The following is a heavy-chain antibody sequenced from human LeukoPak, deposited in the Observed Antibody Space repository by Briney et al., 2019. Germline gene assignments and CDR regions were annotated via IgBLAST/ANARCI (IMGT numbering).Heavy chain of an antibody. J-gene: IGHJ6*03. CDR2: IKQDESEK. Sequence: PGGSLRLSCAASRFTFSSYWMNGVRQAPGKGLEWVANIKQDESEKYYVDSVKGRFTISRDNAKNSLYLQMNNLRAEDTAVYYCARGGYCTSANCYTYSYYMDVWGKGTTVTVSS. V-gene: IGHV3-7*01. CDR1: RFTFSSYW. D-gene: IGHD2-2*02. CDR3: ARGGYCTSANCYTYSYYMDV.